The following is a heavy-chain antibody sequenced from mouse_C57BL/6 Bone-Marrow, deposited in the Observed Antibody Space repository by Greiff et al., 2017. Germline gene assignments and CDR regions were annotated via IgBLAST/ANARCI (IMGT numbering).Heavy chain of an antibody. Sequence: QVQLQQPGAELVMPGASVKLSCKASGYTFTSYWMHWVKQRPGQGLEWIGEIDPSDSYTNYNQKFKGKSTLTVDQSSSTAYMQLSSLTSEDSAVYYCASSLRRYFDDWGQGTTLTVSS. CDR2: IDPSDSYT. V-gene: IGHV1-69*01. D-gene: IGHD2-12*01. J-gene: IGHJ2*01. CDR3: ASSLRRYFDD. CDR1: GYTFTSYW.